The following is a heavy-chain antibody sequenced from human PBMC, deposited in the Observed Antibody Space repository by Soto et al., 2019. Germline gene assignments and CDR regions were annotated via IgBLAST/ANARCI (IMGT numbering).Heavy chain of an antibody. D-gene: IGHD3-3*01. CDR2: ISNDGSNK. CDR1: GFTFSSYG. Sequence: GGTLRLSCAASGFTFSSYGMHWVRQAPGKGQEWEAVISNDGSNKNYADSVKGRFTFSSDNSKNTLYLQMNSLRAEDTAVYYCSKDRVVIAIYYYYYMDVWGKGTTVTVSS. CDR3: SKDRVVIAIYYYYYMDV. V-gene: IGHV3-30*18. J-gene: IGHJ6*03.